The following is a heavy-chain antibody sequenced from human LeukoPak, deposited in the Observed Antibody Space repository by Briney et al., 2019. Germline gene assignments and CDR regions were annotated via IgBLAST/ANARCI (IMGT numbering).Heavy chain of an antibody. V-gene: IGHV3-21*01. J-gene: IGHJ4*02. CDR1: GFTFSSYS. Sequence: GGSLRLSCAASGFTFSSYSMNWVRQAPGKGLEWVSSISSSSSYIYYAGSVKGRFTISRDNAKNSLYLQMNSLRAEDTAVYYCARRLHDCWGQGTLVTVSS. CDR2: ISSSSSYI. CDR3: ARRLHDC.